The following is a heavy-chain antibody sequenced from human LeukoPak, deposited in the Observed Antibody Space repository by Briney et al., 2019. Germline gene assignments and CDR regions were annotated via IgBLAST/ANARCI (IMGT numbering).Heavy chain of an antibody. V-gene: IGHV4-59*01. J-gene: IGHJ3*02. CDR3: ARETTVVTGDDAFDI. CDR2: IYYSGST. CDR1: GGSISSYY. Sequence: SETLSLTCTVSGGSISSYYWSWIRQPPGKGLEWIGYIYYSGSTNYNPSLKSRVTISVDTSKNQFSLKLSSVTAADTAVYYCARETTVVTGDDAFDIWGQGTMVTVSS. D-gene: IGHD4-23*01.